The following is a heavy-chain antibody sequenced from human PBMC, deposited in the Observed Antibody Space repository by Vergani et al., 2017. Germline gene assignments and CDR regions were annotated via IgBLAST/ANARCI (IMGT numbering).Heavy chain of an antibody. CDR2: INPNSGGT. J-gene: IGHJ4*03. D-gene: IGHD2-15*01. V-gene: IGHV1-2*02. Sequence: QVQLVQSGAEVKKPGASVKVSCKASGYTFTGYYMHWVRQAPGQGLEWMGWINPNSGGTNYAQKFQGRVTMTRDTSISTAYMELSRLRSDDTAVYYCARDLVVVVAATIGDDYWGQGTTVTVSS. CDR3: ARDLVVVVAATIGDDY. CDR1: GYTFTGYY.